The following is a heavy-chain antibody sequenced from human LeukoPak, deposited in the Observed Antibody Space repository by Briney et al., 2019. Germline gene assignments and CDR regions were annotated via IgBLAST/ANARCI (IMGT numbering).Heavy chain of an antibody. V-gene: IGHV1-69*05. D-gene: IGHD2-2*01. CDR1: GYTFTSYD. CDR2: IIPIFGTA. Sequence: ASVKVSCKASGYTFTSYDINWVRQAPGQGLEWMGGIIPIFGTANYAQKFQGRVTITTDESTSTAYMELSSLRSEDTAVYYCARENPGYCSSTSCWFDYWGQGTLVTVSS. J-gene: IGHJ4*02. CDR3: ARENPGYCSSTSCWFDY.